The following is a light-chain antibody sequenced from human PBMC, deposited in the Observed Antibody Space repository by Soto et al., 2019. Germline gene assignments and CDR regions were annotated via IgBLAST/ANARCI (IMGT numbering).Light chain of an antibody. CDR3: QQYNISPST. V-gene: IGKV1-5*01. CDR1: QSFGSW. CDR2: DIS. J-gene: IGKJ2*01. Sequence: DLQMTQSPSTLSASVGDTVTITCRASQSFGSWLAWYQQKPGQAPKLLIYDISSLEYGVPSRFSGSGSWTEFNLTISSLQPDDFATYYCQQYNISPSTFGQGTKVEIK.